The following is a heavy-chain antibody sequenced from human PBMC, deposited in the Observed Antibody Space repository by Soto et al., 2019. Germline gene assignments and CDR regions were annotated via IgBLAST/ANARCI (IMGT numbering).Heavy chain of an antibody. D-gene: IGHD1-26*01. CDR3: ARDGVASGVWFDP. J-gene: IGHJ5*02. CDR1: GGSISSGDYY. V-gene: IGHV4-39*07. CDR2: IYHSGST. Sequence: PSETLSLTCTVSGGSISSGDYYWSWIRQPPGKGLEWIGSIYHSGSTYYNPSLKSRVTISVDTSKNQFSLKLSSVTAADTAVYYCARDGVASGVWFDPWGQGTLVTVSS.